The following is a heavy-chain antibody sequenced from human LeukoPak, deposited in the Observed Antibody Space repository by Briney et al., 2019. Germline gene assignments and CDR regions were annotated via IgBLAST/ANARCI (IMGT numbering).Heavy chain of an antibody. J-gene: IGHJ3*02. CDR3: ARVGYSTIVGAFDI. CDR1: GFTFSSYS. Sequence: GGSLRLSCAASGFTFSSYSMNWVRQAPGKELEWVSSISSSSSYIYYADSVKGRFTISRDNAKNSLYLQMNSLRAEDTAVYYCARVGYSTIVGAFDIWGQGTMVTVSS. CDR2: ISSSSSYI. D-gene: IGHD6-13*01. V-gene: IGHV3-21*01.